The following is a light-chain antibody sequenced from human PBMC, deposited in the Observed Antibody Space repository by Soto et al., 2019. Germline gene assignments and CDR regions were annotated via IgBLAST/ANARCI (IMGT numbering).Light chain of an antibody. CDR2: GTS. CDR1: QSVSST. Sequence: EIVMTQSPATLSVSPGERATLSCRASQSVSSTLAWYQQKPGQAPRLLIYGTSTRATGVPARFSGSGSGTEFTLTISILQSEDFAVFYCRQYSSWPFTFGPGTKVDIK. CDR3: RQYSSWPFT. J-gene: IGKJ3*01. V-gene: IGKV3-15*01.